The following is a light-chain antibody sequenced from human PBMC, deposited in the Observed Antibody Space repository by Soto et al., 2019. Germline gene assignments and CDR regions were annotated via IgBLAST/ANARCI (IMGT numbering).Light chain of an antibody. V-gene: IGKV1-8*01. Sequence: ANRMTTSPYSSTAPPSDRVTITCRARQGISSYLGWYQQKPGKAPNLLIYDASTLHSGVPSRFSGGGSGTDFTLTISSLQPEDFATYYCQQVGCFPSTFGGGTKVDIK. J-gene: IGKJ4*01. CDR1: QGISSY. CDR2: DAS. CDR3: QQVGCFPST.